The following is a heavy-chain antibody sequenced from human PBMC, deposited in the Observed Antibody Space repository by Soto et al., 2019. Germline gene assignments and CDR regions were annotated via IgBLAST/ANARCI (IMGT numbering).Heavy chain of an antibody. V-gene: IGHV4-39*01. D-gene: IGHD2-8*02. CDR1: GDSIGSNSYY. CDR2: VYYTGST. Sequence: SETLSLTCSVSGDSIGSNSYYWIWIRQPPGKGLEWIGNVYYTGSTYYNPSLKSRVTISVDTATNNFSLRLSSLTAADTAVYYCRGSSGLNELDYWGQGTLVTVSS. CDR3: RGSSGLNELDY. J-gene: IGHJ4*02.